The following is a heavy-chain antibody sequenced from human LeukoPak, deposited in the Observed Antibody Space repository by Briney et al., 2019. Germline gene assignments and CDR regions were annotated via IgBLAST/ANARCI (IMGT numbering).Heavy chain of an antibody. CDR1: GFTFSSYW. CDR2: INSDGSST. J-gene: IGHJ6*03. Sequence: PGGSLRLSCAASGFTFSSYWMHWVRQAPGKGLVWVSRINSDGSSTSYADSVKGRFTISRDNSKNTPYLQMNSLRAEDTAVYYCAREFGSGWLNYYYMDVWGKGTTVTVSS. V-gene: IGHV3-74*01. CDR3: AREFGSGWLNYYYMDV. D-gene: IGHD6-19*01.